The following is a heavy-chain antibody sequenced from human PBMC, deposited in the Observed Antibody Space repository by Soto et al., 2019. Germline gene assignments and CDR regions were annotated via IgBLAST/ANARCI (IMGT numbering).Heavy chain of an antibody. V-gene: IGHV5-51*01. J-gene: IGHJ6*02. CDR3: ARHIGYTSNLQYYYDGMDV. Sequence: GESLKISCKGSGYTFSSYWIGWVRQMPGKGLEWMGIIYPGDSDPRYSPSFQGQVTISADKSISTAYLQWSTLKASDTAVYYCARHIGYTSNLQYYYDGMDVWGQGTTVTVSS. CDR2: IYPGDSDP. CDR1: GYTFSSYW. D-gene: IGHD6-13*01.